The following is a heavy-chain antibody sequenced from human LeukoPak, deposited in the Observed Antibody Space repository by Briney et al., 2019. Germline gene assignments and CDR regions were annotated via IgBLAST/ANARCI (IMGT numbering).Heavy chain of an antibody. CDR3: ARDGIVLMVYAITDY. J-gene: IGHJ4*02. Sequence: ASVKVSCKASGYTFTSYGISWARQAPGQGLEWMGWISAYNGNTNYAQKLQGRVTMTTDTSTSTAYMELRSLRSDDTAVYYCARDGIVLMVYAITDYWGQGTLVTVSS. V-gene: IGHV1-18*01. CDR2: ISAYNGNT. D-gene: IGHD2-8*01. CDR1: GYTFTSYG.